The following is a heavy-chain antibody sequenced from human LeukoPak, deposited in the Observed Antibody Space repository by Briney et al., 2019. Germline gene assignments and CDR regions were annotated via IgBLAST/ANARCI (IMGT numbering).Heavy chain of an antibody. J-gene: IGHJ6*02. V-gene: IGHV1-18*01. Sequence: ASVKVSCKASGYTFTSYGISWVRQAPGQGLEWMGWISAYNGNTNYAQKFQGRVTMSGDTSTDTAYMELSSLRSEDTAVYYCATDSRIAVAGTQYYYYGMDVWGQGTTVTVPS. CDR3: ATDSRIAVAGTQYYYYGMDV. CDR2: ISAYNGNT. CDR1: GYTFTSYG. D-gene: IGHD6-19*01.